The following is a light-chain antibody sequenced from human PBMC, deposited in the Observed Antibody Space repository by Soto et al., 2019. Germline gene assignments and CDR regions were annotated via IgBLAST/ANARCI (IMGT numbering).Light chain of an antibody. CDR1: QSVSSSY. Sequence: MVLTQSPGTLPLSPGERATLSCRASQSVSSSYLAWYQQKPGQAPSLLIYGAPRRATGIPDRFSGSGSGTDFTLTISRLEPEDFAVYYCQQYDSSPSTFGQGTRLEIK. CDR2: GAP. J-gene: IGKJ5*01. CDR3: QQYDSSPST. V-gene: IGKV3-20*01.